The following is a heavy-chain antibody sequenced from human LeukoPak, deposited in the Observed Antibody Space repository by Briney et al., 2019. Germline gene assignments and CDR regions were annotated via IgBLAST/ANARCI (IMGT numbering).Heavy chain of an antibody. V-gene: IGHV3-23*01. D-gene: IGHD1-26*01. CDR3: ARDLLVGATSGGAFDI. J-gene: IGHJ3*02. Sequence: GGSLRLSCAASGFTFSTYAMSWVRQAPGKGLEWVSGISGSGGSTYYADSVKGRFTISRDNAKNSLYLQMNSLRAEDTAVYYCARDLLVGATSGGAFDIWGQGTMVTVSS. CDR1: GFTFSTYA. CDR2: ISGSGGST.